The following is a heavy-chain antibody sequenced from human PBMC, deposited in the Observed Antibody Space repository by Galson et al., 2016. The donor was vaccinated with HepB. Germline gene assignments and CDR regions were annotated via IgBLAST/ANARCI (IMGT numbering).Heavy chain of an antibody. J-gene: IGHJ4*02. CDR1: GFTFSSHA. V-gene: IGHV3-30*04. CDR2: VSDDGSNK. D-gene: IGHD4-17*01. Sequence: SLRLSCAASGFTFSSHAMHWVRQAPGKGLEWVAVVSDDGSNKYHSDSVKGRFTISRDNSKNTLYLQMNSLRAEDTALYYCARDGGLTVTIFDYWGQGTLVTVSS. CDR3: ARDGGLTVTIFDY.